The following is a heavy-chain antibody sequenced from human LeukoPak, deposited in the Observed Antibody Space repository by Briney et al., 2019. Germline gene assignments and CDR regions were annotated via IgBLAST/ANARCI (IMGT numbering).Heavy chain of an antibody. J-gene: IGHJ4*02. D-gene: IGHD3-16*02. CDR3: ARDYRGTYPPGYFDY. CDR1: GVSISSSSYY. CDR2: IYYSGST. V-gene: IGHV4-39*07. Sequence: SETLSLTCTVSGVSISSSSYYWGWIRQPPGKGLEWIGTIYYSGSTYYNPSLKSRVTISLDTSKNQFSLNLSSLTAADTAVYYCARDYRGTYPPGYFDYWGQGTLVTVSS.